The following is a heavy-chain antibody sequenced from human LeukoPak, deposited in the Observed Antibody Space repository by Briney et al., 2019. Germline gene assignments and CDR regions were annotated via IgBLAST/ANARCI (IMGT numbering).Heavy chain of an antibody. D-gene: IGHD4-17*01. J-gene: IGHJ4*02. CDR3: SRGRYYLDA. V-gene: IGHV3-74*01. Sequence: GGSLRISCAASGFTFSTYWMHWVRQAPGMGLVWVSRFNSDGRSTYYADSVKGRFTTSRDNAKNTLYLQMNSLRAEDTAVYYCSRGRYYLDAWGQGTLVTVSS. CDR2: FNSDGRST. CDR1: GFTFSTYW.